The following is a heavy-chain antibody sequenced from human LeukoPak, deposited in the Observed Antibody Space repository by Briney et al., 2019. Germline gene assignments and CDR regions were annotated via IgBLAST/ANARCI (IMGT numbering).Heavy chain of an antibody. D-gene: IGHD3-9*01. J-gene: IGHJ3*02. V-gene: IGHV5-51*01. Sequence: GESLKISCKGSGYSFTSYWIGWVRQMPGKGLEWMGIIYPGDSDTRYSPSFQGQVTISADKSISTAYLQWSSLKASDTAMYYWQKTSYDILTGNAFDIWGQGTMVTVSS. CDR1: GYSFTSYW. CDR2: IYPGDSDT. CDR3: QKTSYDILTGNAFDI.